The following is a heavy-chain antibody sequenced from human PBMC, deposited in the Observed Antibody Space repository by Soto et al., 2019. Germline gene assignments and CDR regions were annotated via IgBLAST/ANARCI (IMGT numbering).Heavy chain of an antibody. V-gene: IGHV4-59*08. D-gene: IGHD1-26*01. CDR1: GSTISSWY. CDR3: ARRYGSAIDY. Sequence: QVQLQESGPGLVKPSETLSLTCTVSGSTISSWYWSWIRQPPGKGLEWIGYIYYSGSTNCNPSLKSRVTISVDTSKNQCSLKLSSVTAADTAVYYCARRYGSAIDYWGQGTLVTVSS. CDR2: IYYSGST. J-gene: IGHJ4*02.